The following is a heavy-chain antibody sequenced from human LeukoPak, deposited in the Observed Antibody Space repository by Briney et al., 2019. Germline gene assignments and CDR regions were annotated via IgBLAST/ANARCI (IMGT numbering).Heavy chain of an antibody. Sequence: SETLSLTCAVYGGSFSGYYWSWIRQPPGKGLEWIGEINHSGSTNYNPSLKSRVTISVDTSKNLYSLKLSSVTAADTAVYYCADTVVANGFDPWGQGTLVTVSS. CDR2: INHSGST. CDR1: GGSFSGYY. D-gene: IGHD4-23*01. CDR3: ADTVVANGFDP. V-gene: IGHV4-34*01. J-gene: IGHJ5*02.